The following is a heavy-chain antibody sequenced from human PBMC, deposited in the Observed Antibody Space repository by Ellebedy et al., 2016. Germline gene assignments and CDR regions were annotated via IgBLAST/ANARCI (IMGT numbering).Heavy chain of an antibody. V-gene: IGHV4-61*02. Sequence: SETLSLXXTVSNGSISSSTYHWNWIRQSAGKGLEWIGRIYASGSTNYNPSLKSRVTMSVDTSKIQFSLKLISMTAADTALYYCARGQYLSDAFEIWGRGTMVNVSS. J-gene: IGHJ3*02. CDR1: NGSISSSTYH. D-gene: IGHD2/OR15-2a*01. CDR3: ARGQYLSDAFEI. CDR2: IYASGST.